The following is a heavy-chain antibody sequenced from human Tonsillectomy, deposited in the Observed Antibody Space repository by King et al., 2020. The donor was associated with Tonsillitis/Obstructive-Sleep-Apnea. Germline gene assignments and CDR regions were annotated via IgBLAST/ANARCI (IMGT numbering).Heavy chain of an antibody. Sequence: VQLVESGGGVVQPGRSLRLSCAASGFTFRSYGMHWVRQAPGKGLEWVAVISYDGGNKYYADSVKGRFTISRDNSKNTLYLQMNSLRAEDTAVYYCAKDAEDCSSTSCYTSYYYYMDVWGKGTTVTVSS. D-gene: IGHD2-2*02. V-gene: IGHV3-30*18. J-gene: IGHJ6*03. CDR2: ISYDGGNK. CDR3: AKDAEDCSSTSCYTSYYYYMDV. CDR1: GFTFRSYG.